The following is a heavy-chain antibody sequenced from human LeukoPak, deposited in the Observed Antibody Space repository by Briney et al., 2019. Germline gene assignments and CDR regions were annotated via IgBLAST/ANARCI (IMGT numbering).Heavy chain of an antibody. CDR1: GFTCSSYG. J-gene: IGHJ3*02. D-gene: IGHD6-19*01. CDR2: IRVYKKTK. Sequence: ASVTVSCTASGFTCSSYGFSWVRLAPGPGMGWLGRIRVYKKTKKHAQTGQYRVTLPTDTSTITAYMDLRTLISDDTARYYSVRERKGEWLNQHDRFDIWGQGTMVIVSS. V-gene: IGHV1-18*01. CDR3: VRERKGEWLNQHDRFDI.